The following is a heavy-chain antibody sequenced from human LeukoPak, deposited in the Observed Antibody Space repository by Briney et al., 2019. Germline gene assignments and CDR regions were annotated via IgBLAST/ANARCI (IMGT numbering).Heavy chain of an antibody. Sequence: ASVKVSCKASGYTFTSYDISWVRQAPGQGLEWMGWICAYNGNTKYAQKVLGRVTMTTDTSTSTAYMELRSLRSDDTAVYYCARGGLVVVVAATPSTTPGLLHWLDPWGQGTLVSVSS. CDR3: ARGGLVVVVAATPSTTPGLLHWLDP. V-gene: IGHV1-18*01. CDR2: ICAYNGNT. D-gene: IGHD2-15*01. J-gene: IGHJ5*02. CDR1: GYTFTSYD.